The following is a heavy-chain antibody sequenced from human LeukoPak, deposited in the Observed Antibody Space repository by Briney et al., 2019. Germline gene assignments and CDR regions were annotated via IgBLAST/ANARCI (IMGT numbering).Heavy chain of an antibody. CDR2: INQGGSEK. V-gene: IGHV3-7*05. CDR3: VRDGSGCDY. CDR1: RFTFSNYW. Sequence: GGSLRLSCAASRFTFSNYWMSWVRQPPGKGLEWVANINQGGSEKYYLNSVKGRFTISRDNAKNSLYLQMNSLRADDTAIYYCVRDGSGCDYWGQGTLVTVSS. D-gene: IGHD6-19*01. J-gene: IGHJ4*02.